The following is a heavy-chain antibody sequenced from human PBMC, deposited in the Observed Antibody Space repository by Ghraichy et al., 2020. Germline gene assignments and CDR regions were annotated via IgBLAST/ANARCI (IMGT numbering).Heavy chain of an antibody. J-gene: IGHJ4*02. Sequence: GESLNISCAAAGFTFSDYYMSWIRQAPGKGLEWVSYISSSSSTIYYADSVKGRFTISRDNAKNSLYLQMNSLRDEDTAVYYCARDPGIAVAGRNGEIDYWGQGTLVTVSS. CDR3: ARDPGIAVAGRNGEIDY. D-gene: IGHD6-19*01. V-gene: IGHV3-11*04. CDR1: GFTFSDYY. CDR2: ISSSSSTI.